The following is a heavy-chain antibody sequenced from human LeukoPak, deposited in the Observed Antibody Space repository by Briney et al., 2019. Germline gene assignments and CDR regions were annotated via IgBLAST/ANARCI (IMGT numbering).Heavy chain of an antibody. D-gene: IGHD6-25*01. J-gene: IGHJ6*02. CDR2: IWYDGSNK. Sequence: PGGSLRLSCAASGFTLSSYGMHWVRQAPGKGLEWVAVIWYDGSNKYYADSVKGRFTISRDNSKNTLYLQMNSLRAEDTAVYYCAREYAAWGMDVWGQGTTVTVSS. CDR3: AREYAAWGMDV. CDR1: GFTLSSYG. V-gene: IGHV3-33*01.